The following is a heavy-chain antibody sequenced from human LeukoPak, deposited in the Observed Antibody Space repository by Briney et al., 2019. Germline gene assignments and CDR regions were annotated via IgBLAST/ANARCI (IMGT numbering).Heavy chain of an antibody. V-gene: IGHV3-20*04. CDR2: INWNGGST. CDR1: GFTFDDYG. J-gene: IGHJ6*03. Sequence: PGGSLRLSCAASGFTFDDYGMSWVRQAPGKGLEWVSGINWNGGSTVYADSVKGRFTISRDNAKNSLYLQMNSLRAEDTALYYCARRAGPPPTYYYGSGGYYYYYMDVWGKGTTVTVSS. D-gene: IGHD3-10*01. CDR3: ARRAGPPPTYYYGSGGYYYYYMDV.